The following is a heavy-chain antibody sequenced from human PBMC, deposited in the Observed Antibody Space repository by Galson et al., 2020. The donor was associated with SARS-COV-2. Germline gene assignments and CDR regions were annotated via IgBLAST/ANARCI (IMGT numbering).Heavy chain of an antibody. V-gene: IGHV3-48*03. CDR1: GFTFSRYE. CDR2: ISSSGSTI. D-gene: IGHD2-2*02. CDR3: ARDQCSPSSCYMRFDL. J-gene: IGHJ4*02. Sequence: GESLKISCVGSGFTFSRYEMNWVRQAPGKGLEWLSYISSSGSTIYQADSVKGRFTISRDNARNSLDLQMHSLRVEDTAVYYCARDQCSPSSCYMRFDLWGLGTLVTVSS.